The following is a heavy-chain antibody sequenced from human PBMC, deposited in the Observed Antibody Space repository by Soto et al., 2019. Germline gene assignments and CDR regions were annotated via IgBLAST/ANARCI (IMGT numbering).Heavy chain of an antibody. V-gene: IGHV4-30-4*01. J-gene: IGHJ6*02. D-gene: IGHD4-4*01. CDR3: ARALYSSFPRYYYYGMDV. CDR2: IYYSGST. Sequence: QVQLQESGPGLVKPSQTLSLTCTVSGGSISSGDYYWSWISQPPGKGLEWIGYIYYSGSTYYNPSLKSRVTTSVDTSKNQFALKLSSVTAADTAVYYCARALYSSFPRYYYYGMDVWGQGTTVTVSS. CDR1: GGSISSGDYY.